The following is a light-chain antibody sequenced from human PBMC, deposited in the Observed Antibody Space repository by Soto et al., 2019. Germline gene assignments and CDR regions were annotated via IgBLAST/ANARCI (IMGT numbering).Light chain of an antibody. J-gene: IGLJ2*01. Sequence: QSALTQPASVSGSPGQSLTISCTGTSSDVGYYNYVSWYQQHPGKAPKLLIYDVYSRPSGVSNRFSGSKSGNTASLTISGLQAEDEDDYYCCSRPSTNTHVVFGGGTKLTVL. CDR2: DVY. CDR3: CSRPSTNTHVV. CDR1: SSDVGYYNY. V-gene: IGLV2-14*01.